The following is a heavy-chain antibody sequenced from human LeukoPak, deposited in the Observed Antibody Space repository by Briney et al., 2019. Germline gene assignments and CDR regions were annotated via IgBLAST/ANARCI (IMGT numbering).Heavy chain of an antibody. D-gene: IGHD2-15*01. V-gene: IGHV4-59*01. Sequence: SETLSLTCTVSGGSISSYYWSWIRQPPGKGLEWIGYIYYSGSTNFNPSLKSRVTISVDTSKNQFSLKLSSVTAADTAVYYCARGELLPRAFAFDIWGQGTMVTVSS. J-gene: IGHJ3*02. CDR3: ARGELLPRAFAFDI. CDR2: IYYSGST. CDR1: GGSISSYY.